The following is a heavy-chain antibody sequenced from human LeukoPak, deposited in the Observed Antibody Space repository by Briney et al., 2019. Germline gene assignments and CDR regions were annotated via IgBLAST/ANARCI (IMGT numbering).Heavy chain of an antibody. Sequence: ASVKVSCKASRYTFTSYGISWVRQAPGQGLEWMGWIIAYNGNTNYAQTLQGRVTMTTDTSTSTAYMELSSLRSEDTAVYYCAGTMVRGVIGLTPFDPWGQGTLVTVSS. CDR2: IIAYNGNT. J-gene: IGHJ5*02. D-gene: IGHD3-10*01. V-gene: IGHV1-18*01. CDR1: RYTFTSYG. CDR3: AGTMVRGVIGLTPFDP.